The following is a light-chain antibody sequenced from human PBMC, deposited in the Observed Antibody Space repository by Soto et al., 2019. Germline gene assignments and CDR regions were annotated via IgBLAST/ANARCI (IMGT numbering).Light chain of an antibody. CDR2: EVS. Sequence: QSALTQPASVSGSPGQSITISCTGTSSDVGGYNYVSWYQQHPGKAPKLMIYEVSNRPSGVSNRFSGSKSSNTASLTISGLKAEGEADYYCSSYTSSSTPHVFGTGTKLTVL. CDR1: SSDVGGYNY. V-gene: IGLV2-14*01. CDR3: SSYTSSSTPHV. J-gene: IGLJ1*01.